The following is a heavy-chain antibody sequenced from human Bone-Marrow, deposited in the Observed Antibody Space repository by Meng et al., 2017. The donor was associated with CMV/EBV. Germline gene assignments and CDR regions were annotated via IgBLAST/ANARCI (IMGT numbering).Heavy chain of an antibody. D-gene: IGHD3-16*01. CDR3: ARDFTFHYGGAFDI. V-gene: IGHV3-21*01. J-gene: IGHJ3*02. CDR2: ISSSSSYI. Sequence: SCAASGFTFSSYSMNWVRQAPGKGLEWVSSISSSSSYIYYADSVKGRFTISRDNAKNSLYLQMNSLRAEDTAVYYCARDFTFHYGGAFDIWGQGTMVTVSS. CDR1: GFTFSSYS.